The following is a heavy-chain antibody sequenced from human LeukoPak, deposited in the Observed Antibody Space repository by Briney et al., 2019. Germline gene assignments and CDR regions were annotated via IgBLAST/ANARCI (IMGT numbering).Heavy chain of an antibody. Sequence: SGTLSLTCAVSGGSISSSNWWSWVRQPPGKGLEWIGEIYHSGSTNYNPSLKSRVTISVDKSRNQFSLKLSSVTAADTAVYYCARDSKGGYNPSEAFDIWGQGTMVTVSP. J-gene: IGHJ3*02. D-gene: IGHD5-24*01. CDR3: ARDSKGGYNPSEAFDI. CDR1: GGSISSSNW. CDR2: IYHSGST. V-gene: IGHV4-4*02.